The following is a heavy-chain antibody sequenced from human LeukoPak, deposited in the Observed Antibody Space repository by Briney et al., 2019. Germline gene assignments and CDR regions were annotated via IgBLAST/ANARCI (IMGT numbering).Heavy chain of an antibody. CDR3: ARGRTTVTNYN. Sequence: GGSLRLSCAASGFTFSSYSMNWVRQAPGKGLEWVSSISSSSSYIYYADSVKGRFTISRDNAKNSLYLQMNSLRAEDTAVYYCARGRTTVTNYNWGQGILVTVSS. D-gene: IGHD4-17*01. CDR2: ISSSSSYI. V-gene: IGHV3-21*01. CDR1: GFTFSSYS. J-gene: IGHJ4*02.